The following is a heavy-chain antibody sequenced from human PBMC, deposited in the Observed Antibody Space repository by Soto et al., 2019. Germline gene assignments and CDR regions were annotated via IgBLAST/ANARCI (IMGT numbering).Heavy chain of an antibody. Sequence: EVQLVESGGGLVKPGGSLRLSCAASGFTFSSYSMNWVRQAPGKGLEWVSSISSSSSYIYYADSVKGRFTISRDNAKNSLYLKMNSLRAEDTAVYYCAGDPGGGGSSDYYYSYMDVWGKGTMVTVSS. V-gene: IGHV3-21*01. D-gene: IGHD2-15*01. CDR1: GFTFSSYS. CDR2: ISSSSSYI. J-gene: IGHJ6*03. CDR3: AGDPGGGGSSDYYYSYMDV.